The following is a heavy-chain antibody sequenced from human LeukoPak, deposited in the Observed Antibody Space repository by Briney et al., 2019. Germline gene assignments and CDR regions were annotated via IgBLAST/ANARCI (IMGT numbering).Heavy chain of an antibody. D-gene: IGHD1-26*01. CDR2: IGAYNGNT. Sequence: ASLKVPCKASGYTFISYGISWVRQAPGQGLEWMGWIGAYNGNTNYAQKLQGRVTMTTDTSTSTAYMELRSLRSDDTAVYYCARDRESPYSGTLSSNFDYWGQGTLVTVSS. V-gene: IGHV1-18*01. CDR3: ARDRESPYSGTLSSNFDY. J-gene: IGHJ4*02. CDR1: GYTFISYG.